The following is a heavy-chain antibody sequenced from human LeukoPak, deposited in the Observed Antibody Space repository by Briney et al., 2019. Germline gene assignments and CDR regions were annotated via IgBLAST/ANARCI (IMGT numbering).Heavy chain of an antibody. CDR3: ARGPRGYDSRGYPEFFQH. D-gene: IGHD3-22*01. CDR2: ISSSSSTI. V-gene: IGHV3-48*01. J-gene: IGHJ1*01. Sequence: PGGSLRLSCAASGFTFSYYSMNWVRQAPGKGLEWVSYISSSSSTIYYADSVKGRFTISRDNAKNSLYLQMNSLRAEDTAVYYCARGPRGYDSRGYPEFFQHWGQGTLVTVSS. CDR1: GFTFSYYS.